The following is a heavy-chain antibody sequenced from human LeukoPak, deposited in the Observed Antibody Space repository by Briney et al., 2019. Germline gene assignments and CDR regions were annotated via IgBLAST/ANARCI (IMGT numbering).Heavy chain of an antibody. CDR3: ARDLDNSGWYVFDY. J-gene: IGHJ4*02. CDR2: ISYSGGT. D-gene: IGHD6-19*01. CDR1: GGSISGYY. Sequence: SETLSLTCTVSGGSISGYYWSWIRQPPGKGLEWIGYISYSGGTNYNPSHKSRVTISVDTSKNQHSLKLSSVTAADTAVYYCARDLDNSGWYVFDYWGQGNLVTVSS. V-gene: IGHV4-59*01.